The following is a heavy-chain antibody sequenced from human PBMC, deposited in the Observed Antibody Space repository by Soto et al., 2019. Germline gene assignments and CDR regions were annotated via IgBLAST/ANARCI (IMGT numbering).Heavy chain of an antibody. Sequence: QLQLQESGPGLVKPSETLSLTCTVSGGSISSSSYYWGWIRQPPGKGLEWIGSIYYSGSTYYNPSLKSRVTAPELTFKDGFTLTLSAVTAADASVYFCAGRRGELLRYFDWSSGHDAFDIWGQGTMVTVSS. CDR2: IYYSGST. D-gene: IGHD3-9*01. CDR3: AGRRGELLRYFDWSSGHDAFDI. J-gene: IGHJ3*02. CDR1: GGSISSSSYY. V-gene: IGHV4-39*02.